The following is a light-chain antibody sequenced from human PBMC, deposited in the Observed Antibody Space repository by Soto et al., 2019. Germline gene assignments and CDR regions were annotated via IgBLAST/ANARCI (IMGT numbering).Light chain of an antibody. J-gene: IGKJ4*01. CDR1: QSISNTY. CDR3: QQDYTLPLT. V-gene: IGKV3D-7*01. Sequence: EIVMTQSPATLSLSPGERVTLSCRASQSISNTYLSWYQQKPGQAPRLLIYGASTRATGVPARFSGSGSGTDFTLTISGLQPEDFAVYYCQQDYTLPLTFGGGTKVEIK. CDR2: GAS.